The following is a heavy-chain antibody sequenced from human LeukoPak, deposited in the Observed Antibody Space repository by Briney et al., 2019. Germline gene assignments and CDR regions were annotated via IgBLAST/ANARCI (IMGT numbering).Heavy chain of an antibody. CDR3: ARAYSALYYYYMDV. D-gene: IGHD4-11*01. V-gene: IGHV4-4*02. Sequence: SGTLSLTCAVSGGSISSSNWWSWVRQPPGKGLEWIGEIYHSGSTNYNPSLKSRVTISVDKSKNQFSLKLSSVTAADTAVYYCARAYSALYYYYMDVWGKGTTVTVSS. CDR2: IYHSGST. CDR1: GGSISSSNW. J-gene: IGHJ6*03.